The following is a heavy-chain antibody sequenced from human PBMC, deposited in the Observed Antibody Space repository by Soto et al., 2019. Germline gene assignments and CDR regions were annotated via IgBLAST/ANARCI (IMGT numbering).Heavy chain of an antibody. CDR2: ISSTTNYI. J-gene: IGHJ4*02. Sequence: PVGSLRLTCAASWFTFTRYSMNWVRQAPGKGLEWVSSISSTTNYIYYGDSMKGRFTISRDNAKNSLYLEMNSLRAEDTAVYYYAREAEDLTSNFDYWGQGTLVTVSS. CDR3: AREAEDLTSNFDY. V-gene: IGHV3-21*06. CDR1: WFTFTRYS.